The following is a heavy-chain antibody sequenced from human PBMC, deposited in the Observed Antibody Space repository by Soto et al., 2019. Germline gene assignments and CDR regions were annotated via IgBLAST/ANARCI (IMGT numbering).Heavy chain of an antibody. V-gene: IGHV3-21*01. CDR1: GFTFSSYS. Sequence: EVQLVESGGGLVKPGGSLRLSCAASGFTFSSYSMNWVRQAPGKGLEWVSSISSSSSYIYYADSVKGRFTISRDNAKNSLYLQMNSLRAEDTAVYCCASWTKNYYGSGSYSNWFDPWGQGTLVTVSS. D-gene: IGHD3-10*01. J-gene: IGHJ5*02. CDR2: ISSSSSYI. CDR3: ASWTKNYYGSGSYSNWFDP.